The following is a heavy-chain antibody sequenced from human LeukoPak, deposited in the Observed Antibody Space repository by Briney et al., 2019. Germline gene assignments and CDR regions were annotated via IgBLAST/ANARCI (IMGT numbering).Heavy chain of an antibody. CDR1: AFTFRSYA. CDR2: IGGSDGRT. Sequence: GGSLRLSCAASAFTFRSYAMSWVRQSPGKGLEWVSCIGGSDGRTYYADAVEGRFTISRDNSKNTLYLQMNRVRAEDTAVYYCAKIRLGELSSIDYWGQGTLVTVSS. V-gene: IGHV3-23*01. CDR3: AKIRLGELSSIDY. D-gene: IGHD3-16*02. J-gene: IGHJ4*02.